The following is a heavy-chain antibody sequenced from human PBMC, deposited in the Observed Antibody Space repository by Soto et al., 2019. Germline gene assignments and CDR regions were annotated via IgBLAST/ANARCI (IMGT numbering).Heavy chain of an antibody. Sequence: SVKVSCKASGGTSSSYAISWVRQAPGQGLEWMGGIIPIFGTANYAQKFQGRVTITADESTSTAYMELSSLRSEDTAVYYCARASSSWYGGDYYYYYGMDVWGQGTTVTVSS. D-gene: IGHD6-13*01. V-gene: IGHV1-69*13. CDR3: ARASSSWYGGDYYYYYGMDV. CDR1: GGTSSSYA. J-gene: IGHJ6*02. CDR2: IIPIFGTA.